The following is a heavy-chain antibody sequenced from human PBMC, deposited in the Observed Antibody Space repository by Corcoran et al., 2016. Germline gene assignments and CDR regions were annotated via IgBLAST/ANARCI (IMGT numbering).Heavy chain of an antibody. V-gene: IGHV1-69*01. CDR3: ARAPTANYYDSSRERGGATSWVDV. Sequence: QVQLVQSGAEVKKPGSSVKVSCKASGGTFSSYAISWVRQAPGQGLEWMGGIIPIFGTANYAQKFQGRVTITADESTSTAYMELSSLRSEATAVYYCARAPTANYYDSSRERGGATSWVDVWAKGPRSPSP. J-gene: IGHJ6*02. CDR1: GGTFSSYA. D-gene: IGHD3-22*01. CDR2: IIPIFGTA.